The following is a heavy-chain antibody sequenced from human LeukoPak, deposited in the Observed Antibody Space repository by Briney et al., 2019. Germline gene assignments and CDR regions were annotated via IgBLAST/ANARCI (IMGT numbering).Heavy chain of an antibody. CDR1: GFTFDDYA. V-gene: IGHV3-9*01. CDR2: ISWNSGSI. Sequence: GGSLRLSCAASGFTFDDYAMHWVRQAPGKGLEWVSGISWNSGSIGYADSVKGRFTISRDNAKNSLYLQMNSLRAEDTALYYCAKDMKKEDSSSSTFDFWGQGTLVTVSS. CDR3: AKDMKKEDSSSSTFDF. J-gene: IGHJ4*02. D-gene: IGHD6-6*01.